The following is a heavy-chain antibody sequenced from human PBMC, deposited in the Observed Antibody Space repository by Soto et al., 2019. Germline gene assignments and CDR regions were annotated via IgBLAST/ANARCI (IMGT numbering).Heavy chain of an antibody. D-gene: IGHD5-18*01. CDR3: ARGLNGYLHYFDY. J-gene: IGHJ4*02. CDR2: INAGNGNT. CDR1: GYTFTSYA. Sequence: VASVKVSCKASGYTFTSYAMHWVRQAPGQRLEWMGWINAGNGNTKYSQKFQGRVTITRDTSASTAYMELSSLRSEDTAVYYCARGLNGYLHYFDYWAQGTPVTVSS. V-gene: IGHV1-3*01.